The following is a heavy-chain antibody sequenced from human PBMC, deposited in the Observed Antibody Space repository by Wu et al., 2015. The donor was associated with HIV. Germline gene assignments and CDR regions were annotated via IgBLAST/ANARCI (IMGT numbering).Heavy chain of an antibody. CDR1: GYIFSRYG. CDR3: ARDAHNGDYRGYYYGMDV. V-gene: IGHV1-18*01. CDR2: INPGSGSA. Sequence: QIQLLQSDTELKKPGASVEVSCKAFGYIFSRYGVSWVRQAPGEGLEWMGIINPGSGSARSAQNFQGRIVMTRDTSTNTVYLKLHNVTSDDTAVYYCARDAHNGDYRGYYYGMDVWGQGTTVTVSS. D-gene: IGHD4-17*01. J-gene: IGHJ6*02.